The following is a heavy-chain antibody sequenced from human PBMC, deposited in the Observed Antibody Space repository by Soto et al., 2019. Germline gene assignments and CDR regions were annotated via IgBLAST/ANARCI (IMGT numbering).Heavy chain of an antibody. D-gene: IGHD3-10*01. CDR2: INPSGGST. J-gene: IGHJ4*02. V-gene: IGHV1-46*03. Sequence: ASVTVSCKASGYTLTSYYMHWVRQAPGQGLEWMGIINPSGGSTSYAQKFQGRVTMTRDTSTSTVYMELSSLRSEDTAVYYCARALHYYGSGSYYLVGWGQGTLVTVSS. CDR3: ARALHYYGSGSYYLVG. CDR1: GYTLTSYY.